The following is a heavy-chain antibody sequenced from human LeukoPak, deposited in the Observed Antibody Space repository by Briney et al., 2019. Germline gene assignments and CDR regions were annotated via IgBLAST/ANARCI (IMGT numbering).Heavy chain of an antibody. CDR2: IRSKAYGGTT. Sequence: GGSLRLSCTASGFTFGDYAMSWVRQAPGKGLEWVGFIRSKAYGGTTEYAASVKGRFTVSRDDSKSIAYLQMNSLKTEDTAVYYCTTGYCSGGSCYYANWGQGTPVTVSS. J-gene: IGHJ4*02. D-gene: IGHD2-15*01. V-gene: IGHV3-49*04. CDR1: GFTFGDYA. CDR3: TTGYCSGGSCYYAN.